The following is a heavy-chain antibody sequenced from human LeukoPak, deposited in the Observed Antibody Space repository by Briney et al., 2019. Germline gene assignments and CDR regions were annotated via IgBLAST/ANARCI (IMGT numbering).Heavy chain of an antibody. CDR2: INTDGSST. CDR3: ARGYSSSYRIDY. CDR1: GFTFSNYW. Sequence: GGSLRLSCAASGFTFSNYWMHWVRQAPGKGLVWVSRINTDGSSTTYADSVKGRYTISRDNAKNTLYLQMNSLSAEDTAVYYCARGYSSSYRIDYWGQGTLVTVSS. V-gene: IGHV3-74*01. J-gene: IGHJ4*02. D-gene: IGHD6-6*01.